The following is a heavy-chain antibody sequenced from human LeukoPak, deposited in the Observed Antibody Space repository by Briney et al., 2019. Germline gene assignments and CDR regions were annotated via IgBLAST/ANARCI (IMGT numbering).Heavy chain of an antibody. J-gene: IGHJ4*02. D-gene: IGHD5-12*01. CDR1: GYTFTGYD. V-gene: IGHV1-2*02. CDR2: ISPNSGGT. CDR3: ARDSAGGYLDY. Sequence: ASVTVSCKASGYTFTGYDVYWVRQAPGQGLEWMGWISPNSGGTNYAQKFQGRVTMTGDTSINTAYMELNRLTSDDTAVYYCARDSAGGYLDYWGQGTLVIVSS.